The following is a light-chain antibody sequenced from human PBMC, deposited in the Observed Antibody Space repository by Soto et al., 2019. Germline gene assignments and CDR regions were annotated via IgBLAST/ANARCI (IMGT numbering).Light chain of an antibody. CDR3: QQHYSDPT. V-gene: IGKV4-1*01. CDR2: WAS. Sequence: DIVMTQSPDSLAVSLGERATINCKSSQNLLSSANNKNFLVWYQQKPGQPPKRLIYWASTRESGVPDRFSGSGSGTEFTLSISSLQAEEVAVYYCQQHYSDPTFGGGTMVEI. CDR1: QNLLSSANNKNF. J-gene: IGKJ4*01.